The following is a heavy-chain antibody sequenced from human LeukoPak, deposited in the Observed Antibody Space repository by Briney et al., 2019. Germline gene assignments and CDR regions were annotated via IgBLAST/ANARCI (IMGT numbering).Heavy chain of an antibody. J-gene: IGHJ4*02. CDR1: GFTFSTYG. CDR3: AKDPRVTITVTFYFEY. Sequence: GGSLRLSCVASGFTFSTYGMSWVRQAPGKGLEWVSGISGNGGSTYYADSVKGRFTISRDNSKNTLYLQMNSLRAEDTAVYYCAKDPRVTITVTFYFEYWGQGTLVTVSS. CDR2: ISGNGGST. V-gene: IGHV3-23*01. D-gene: IGHD4-17*01.